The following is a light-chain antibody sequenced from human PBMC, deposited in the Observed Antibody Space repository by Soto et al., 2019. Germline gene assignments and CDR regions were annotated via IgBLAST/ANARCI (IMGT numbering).Light chain of an antibody. V-gene: IGKV1-27*01. CDR2: AAS. CDR3: QKYNSAPLT. J-gene: IGKJ4*01. CDR1: QAIGVY. Sequence: DIQVTQSPSSLSASLGDRVTITCRANQAIGVYLAWFQQQPGKVPKLLIYAASALQSGVPSRFSGSRSWTDLTLTIISLQPEDIATYYCQKYNSAPLTFGGGTKVEI.